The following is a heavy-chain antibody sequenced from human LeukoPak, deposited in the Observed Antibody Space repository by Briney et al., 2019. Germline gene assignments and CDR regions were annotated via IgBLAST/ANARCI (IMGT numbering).Heavy chain of an antibody. CDR3: AKGGVEMATIGAFDI. CDR2: IWYDGSNK. J-gene: IGHJ3*02. CDR1: GFTFSSYG. Sequence: PGRSLRLSCAASGFTFSSYGMHWVRQAPGKGLEWVAVIWYDGSNKYYADSVKGRFTISRDNSKNTLYLQMNSLRAEDTAVYYCAKGGVEMATIGAFDIWGQGTTVTVSS. D-gene: IGHD5-24*01. V-gene: IGHV3-33*06.